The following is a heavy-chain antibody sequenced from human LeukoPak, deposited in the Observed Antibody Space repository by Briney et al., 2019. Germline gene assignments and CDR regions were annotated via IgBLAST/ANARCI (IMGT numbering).Heavy chain of an antibody. Sequence: GGSLRLSCATSGFNFHRYTIHWVRQAPGKGLEWVSLAGWAGGTTYYSDSVRGRFTISRDSGRNSVYLQMNTLTTDDTAFYFCAKELDTMFFDYWGQGALVTVSS. V-gene: IGHV3-43*01. CDR3: AKELDTMFFDY. D-gene: IGHD3-10*02. CDR1: GFNFHRYT. J-gene: IGHJ4*02. CDR2: AGWAGGTT.